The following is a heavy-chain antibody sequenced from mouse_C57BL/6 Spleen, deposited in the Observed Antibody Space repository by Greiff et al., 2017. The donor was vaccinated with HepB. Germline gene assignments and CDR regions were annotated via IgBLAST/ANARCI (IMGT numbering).Heavy chain of an antibody. CDR1: GYTFTSYW. CDR3: ARYNLTGKGAMDY. V-gene: IGHV1-50*01. CDR2: IDPSDSYT. Sequence: VQLQQPGAELVKPGASVKLSCKASGYTFTSYWMQWVKQRPGQGLEWIGEIDPSDSYTNYNQKFKGKATLTVDTSSSTAYMQLSSLTSEDSAVYYCARYNLTGKGAMDYWGQGTSVTVSS. D-gene: IGHD4-1*01. J-gene: IGHJ4*01.